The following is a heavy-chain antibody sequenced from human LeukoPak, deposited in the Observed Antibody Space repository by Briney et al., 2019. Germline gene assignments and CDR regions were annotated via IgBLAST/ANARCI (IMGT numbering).Heavy chain of an antibody. Sequence: PSETLSLTCTVSGGSISSYYWSWIRQPPGKGLGWIGYIYYSGSTNYNPSLKSRVTMSVDTSKNQFSLNLKSVAPEDTAVYYCARNLIPEQLVLNFWGQGTLVTVSS. CDR3: ARNLIPEQLVLNF. CDR1: GGSISSYY. V-gene: IGHV4-59*01. CDR2: IYYSGST. J-gene: IGHJ4*02. D-gene: IGHD6-13*01.